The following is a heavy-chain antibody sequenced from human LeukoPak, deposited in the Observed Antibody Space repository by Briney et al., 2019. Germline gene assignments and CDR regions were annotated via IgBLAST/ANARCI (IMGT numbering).Heavy chain of an antibody. Sequence: SETLSLTFTVSGGSISSYYWSWIRQPAGKGLEWIAYFYQTGDTRYNPSLKSRVSISLDPSKSQFSLKLRSVTATDTAVYYCARHPFSAPFYYWGQGILVTVSS. D-gene: IGHD6-19*01. V-gene: IGHV4-59*08. CDR1: GGSISSYY. J-gene: IGHJ4*02. CDR2: FYQTGDT. CDR3: ARHPFSAPFYY.